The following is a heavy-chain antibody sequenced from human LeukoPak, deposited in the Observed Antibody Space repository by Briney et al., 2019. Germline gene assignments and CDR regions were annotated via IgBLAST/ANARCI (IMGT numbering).Heavy chain of an antibody. J-gene: IGHJ6*03. CDR3: ARGPSITMVRGGQWYYYMDV. Sequence: ASVKVSCKASGYTFIGYYMHWVRQAPGQGLEWMGIINPSGGSTNYAQKFQGRVTMTRDTSTNTVYMELSSLRSEDTAVYYCARGPSITMVRGGQWYYYMDVWGKGTTVTISS. CDR1: GYTFIGYY. D-gene: IGHD3-10*01. CDR2: INPSGGST. V-gene: IGHV1-46*01.